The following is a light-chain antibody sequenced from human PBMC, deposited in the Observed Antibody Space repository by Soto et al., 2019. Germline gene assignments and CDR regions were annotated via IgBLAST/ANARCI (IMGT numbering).Light chain of an antibody. CDR2: EVS. J-gene: IGLJ1*01. Sequence: QSVLTQPASVSGSPGQSITISCTGTSSDVGGYNYVSWYQRHPGKAPKLLIYEVSNRPSGVSNRLSGSRSGNTASLTISGLQAEDEADYYCSSYTSSSTLVFGTGTKVTVL. CDR3: SSYTSSSTLV. CDR1: SSDVGGYNY. V-gene: IGLV2-14*01.